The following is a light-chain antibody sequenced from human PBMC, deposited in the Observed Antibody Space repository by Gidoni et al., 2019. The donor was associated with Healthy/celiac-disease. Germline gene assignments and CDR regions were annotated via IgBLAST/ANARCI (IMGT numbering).Light chain of an antibody. J-gene: IGKJ4*01. CDR3: LQDYNYPLT. V-gene: IGKV1-6*01. CDR1: QGIRND. CDR2: AAS. Sequence: AIQMTQSPSSLSASVGDRLTIPCRARQGIRNDLRWYQQKPGRAPKLLIYAASSLQSGVPSRVSGRGCGKDFTLTISSRKPEDFATYYCLQDYNYPLTFGGGTKVEIK.